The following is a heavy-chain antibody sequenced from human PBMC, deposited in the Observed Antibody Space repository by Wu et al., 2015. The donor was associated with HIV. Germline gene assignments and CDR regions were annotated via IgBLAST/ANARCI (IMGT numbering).Heavy chain of an antibody. J-gene: IGHJ4*02. D-gene: IGHD2-2*01. CDR1: GYTFTGYY. CDR3: VSSAGTSYYFDY. V-gene: IGHV1-2*02. CDR2: INPNSGGSGGT. Sequence: QVQLVQSGAEVKKPGASVKVSCKASGYTFTGYYMHWVRQAPGQGLEWMGWINPNSGGSGGTNYAQKFQGRVTMTRDTSISTAYMEPSRLRSADTAVYYCVSSAGTSYYFDYWGQGTLVTVSS.